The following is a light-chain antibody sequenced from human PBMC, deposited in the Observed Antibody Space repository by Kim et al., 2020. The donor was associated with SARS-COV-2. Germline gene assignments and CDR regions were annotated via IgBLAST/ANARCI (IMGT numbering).Light chain of an antibody. CDR1: QSISSY. CDR3: QQSYSTPFT. Sequence: AYVGDRVTITCRASQSISSYLNWYQQKPGKAPQLLIYAASSLQSGVPSRFSGSGSGTDFTPTISSLQPEDFATYYCQQSYSTPFTFGPGTKVDIK. V-gene: IGKV1-39*01. J-gene: IGKJ3*01. CDR2: AAS.